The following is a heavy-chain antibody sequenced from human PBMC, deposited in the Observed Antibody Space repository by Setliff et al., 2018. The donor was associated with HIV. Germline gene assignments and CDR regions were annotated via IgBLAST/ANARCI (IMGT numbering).Heavy chain of an antibody. CDR3: AKVTSGLEGRGIDS. V-gene: IGHV4-59*11. CDR2: IYDSGSA. Sequence: PSETLSLTCTVSGASISRHFWAWIRQPPGKGLEWIGTIYDSGSAKHNPSLESRVIISLDTSKNHLSLKLRSVTAADTAVYYCAKVTSGLEGRGIDSWGQGTLVTVSS. D-gene: IGHD3-10*01. J-gene: IGHJ4*02. CDR1: GASISRHF.